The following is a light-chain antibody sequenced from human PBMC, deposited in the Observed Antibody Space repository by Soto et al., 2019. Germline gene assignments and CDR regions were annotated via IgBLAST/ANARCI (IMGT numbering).Light chain of an antibody. CDR3: QQRSNWPIT. J-gene: IGKJ5*01. CDR1: QSVSSY. V-gene: IGKV3-11*01. Sequence: EIVMTQSPVTLSVSPGERATLSFRASQSVSSYLAWYQQKPGQAPRLLIYDASHRATGFPARFSGSGSGTDFTLTISSLEPEDFAVYYCQQRSNWPITFGQGTRLQIK. CDR2: DAS.